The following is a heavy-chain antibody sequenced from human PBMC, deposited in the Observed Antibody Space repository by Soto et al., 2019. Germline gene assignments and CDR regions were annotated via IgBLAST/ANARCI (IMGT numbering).Heavy chain of an antibody. CDR1: GFTFSSYA. D-gene: IGHD3-3*01. CDR2: ISGSGGST. Sequence: EVQLLESGGGLVQPGGSLRLSCAASGFTFSSYAMSWVRQAPGKGLEWVSAISGSGGSTYYADSVKGRFTISRDNSKNTRYLQMNSLRAEDTAVYYCAKVGRDFWSGYYPSDYWGQGTLVTVSS. CDR3: AKVGRDFWSGYYPSDY. J-gene: IGHJ4*02. V-gene: IGHV3-23*01.